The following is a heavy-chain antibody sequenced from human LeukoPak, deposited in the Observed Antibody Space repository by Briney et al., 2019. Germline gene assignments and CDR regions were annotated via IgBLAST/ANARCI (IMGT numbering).Heavy chain of an antibody. CDR3: VRDRGVRITGTTGY. D-gene: IGHD1-7*01. J-gene: IGHJ4*02. CDR1: GFPFSDYS. CDR2: ISSSSTYI. V-gene: IGHV3-21*01. Sequence: GGSLRLSCAASGFPFSDYSMNWVRQAPGKGLEWVSSISSSSTYIYYADSMRGRFTISRDNAKNSLYLQMNSLRVEDTAVYYCVRDRGVRITGTTGYWGQGTLVTVSS.